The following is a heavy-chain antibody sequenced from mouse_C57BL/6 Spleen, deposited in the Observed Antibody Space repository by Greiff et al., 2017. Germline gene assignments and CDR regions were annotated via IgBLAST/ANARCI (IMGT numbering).Heavy chain of an antibody. J-gene: IGHJ4*01. CDR1: GYTFTSYW. CDR2: IYPGSGST. V-gene: IGHV1-55*01. Sequence: VQLQQPGAELVKPGASVKMSCKASGYTFTSYWITWVKQRPGQGLEWIGDIYPGSGSTNYNEKFKRKATLTVDTSSSTAYLQRNSLTSEDSAVFSVARMGGYDYYYSIHYWGQGTSVTFSS. D-gene: IGHD2-4*01. CDR3: ARMGGYDYYYSIHY.